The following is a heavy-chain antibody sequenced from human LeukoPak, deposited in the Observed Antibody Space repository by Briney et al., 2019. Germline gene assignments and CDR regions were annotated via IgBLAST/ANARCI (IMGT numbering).Heavy chain of an antibody. Sequence: GGSLRLPCAASGFTFSNSAMSWVRQAPGKGLEWVSTISGTGGSTYFADSVKGRFSISRDNSENTLYLQMNSLRADDTAVYYCAHRYGDYWGQGTRVTVSS. CDR2: ISGTGGST. CDR1: GFTFSNSA. J-gene: IGHJ4*02. CDR3: AHRYGDY. V-gene: IGHV3-23*01. D-gene: IGHD4-17*01.